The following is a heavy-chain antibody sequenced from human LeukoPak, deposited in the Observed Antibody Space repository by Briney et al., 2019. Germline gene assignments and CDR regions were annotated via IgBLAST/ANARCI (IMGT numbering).Heavy chain of an antibody. CDR2: TSWNSGSI. CDR1: GFTFDDYA. CDR3: AKDVGESRFYFDY. J-gene: IGHJ4*02. Sequence: PGRSLRLSCAASGFTFDDYAMHWVRQAPGKGLEWVSGTSWNSGSIGYADSVKGRFTISRDNAKNSLYLQMNSLRAEDTALYYCAKDVGESRFYFDYWGQGTLVTVSS. V-gene: IGHV3-9*01. D-gene: IGHD3-10*01.